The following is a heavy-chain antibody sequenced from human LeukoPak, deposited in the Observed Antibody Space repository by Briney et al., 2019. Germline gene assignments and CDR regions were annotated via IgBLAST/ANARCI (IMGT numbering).Heavy chain of an antibody. CDR3: ARGSVPAGSTTISNY. D-gene: IGHD2-2*01. V-gene: IGHV1-69*06. J-gene: IGHJ4*02. Sequence: GASVKVSCKASGGTFSIYAISWVRQAPGQGLEWVGGIIPIFGTANYAQKFQGRVTITADKSTSTAYMELSSLRSEDTAVYYCARGSVPAGSTTISNYWGQGTLVTVSS. CDR1: GGTFSIYA. CDR2: IIPIFGTA.